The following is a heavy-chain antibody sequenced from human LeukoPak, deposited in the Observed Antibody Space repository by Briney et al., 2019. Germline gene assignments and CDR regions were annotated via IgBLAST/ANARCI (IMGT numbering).Heavy chain of an antibody. D-gene: IGHD2-8*01. CDR1: GDTFTTYA. J-gene: IGHJ5*02. CDR2: IIPMVGTP. Sequence: GGSVKVSCKASGDTFTTYAMSWVRQAPGKGLEWMGGIIPMVGTPNYPQRLQGGVAITADKSTKTAYMELIRLRYEYTAVYFCSTAGIPGYCTTVAGSNWLDRWGQGTLVTVSS. V-gene: IGHV1-69*06. CDR3: STAGIPGYCTTVAGSNWLDR.